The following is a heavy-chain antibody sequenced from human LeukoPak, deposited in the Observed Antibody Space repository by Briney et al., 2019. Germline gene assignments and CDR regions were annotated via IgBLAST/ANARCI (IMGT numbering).Heavy chain of an antibody. Sequence: PSETLSLTCAVYGGSFSGYYWSWIRQPPGKGLEWIGEINHSGSTNYNPSLKSRVTISVDTSKNQFSLKLSSVTAADTAVYYCARCFGYSYGCCWFDPWGQGTLVTVSS. CDR3: ARCFGYSYGCCWFDP. V-gene: IGHV4-34*01. D-gene: IGHD5-18*01. J-gene: IGHJ5*02. CDR2: INHSGST. CDR1: GGSFSGYY.